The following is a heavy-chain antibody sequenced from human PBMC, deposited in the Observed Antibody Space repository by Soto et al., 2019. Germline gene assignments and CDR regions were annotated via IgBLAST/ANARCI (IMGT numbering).Heavy chain of an antibody. CDR2: INAGNGNT. CDR3: SREGQLLVGTLDY. D-gene: IGHD6-13*01. Sequence: QVQLVQSGAEVKKPGASVKVSCKASGYTFTSYAMHWVRQAPGQRREWMGWINAGNGNTKYSQKYQGRVTITRDTSASIAYMELSSLRSEDTAVYYCSREGQLLVGTLDYWGQGTLVTVSS. J-gene: IGHJ4*02. V-gene: IGHV1-3*01. CDR1: GYTFTSYA.